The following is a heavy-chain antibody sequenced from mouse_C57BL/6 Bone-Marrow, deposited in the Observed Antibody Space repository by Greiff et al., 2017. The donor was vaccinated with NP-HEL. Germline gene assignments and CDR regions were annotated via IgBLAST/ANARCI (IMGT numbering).Heavy chain of an antibody. CDR1: GFTFSSYA. CDR2: ISDGGSYT. J-gene: IGHJ1*03. V-gene: IGHV5-4*03. CDR3: AIYGSSPYWYFDV. D-gene: IGHD1-1*01. Sequence: EVKLVESGGGLVKPGGSLKLSCAASGFTFSSYAMSWVRQTPEKRLEWVATISDGGSYTYYPDNVKGRFTISRDNAKNNLYLQMSHLKSEDTAMYYCAIYGSSPYWYFDVWGTGTTVTVSS.